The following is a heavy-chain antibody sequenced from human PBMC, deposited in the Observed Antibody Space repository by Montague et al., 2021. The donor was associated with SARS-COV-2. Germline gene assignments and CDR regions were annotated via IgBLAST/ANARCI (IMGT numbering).Heavy chain of an antibody. CDR3: ASDCAHYTAYVAGDFDY. V-gene: IGHV3-7*03. CDR2: IKEDGSEK. D-gene: IGHD5-12*01. J-gene: IGHJ4*02. CDR1: GFTFSSYW. Sequence: SLRLSCAASGFTFSSYWMSWVRQAPGKGLEWVARIKEDGSEKDYVESVKGRFTISRDNAKNSLHLQMNSLRADDTAVFYCASDCAHYTAYVAGDFDYWGQGTQVTGSS.